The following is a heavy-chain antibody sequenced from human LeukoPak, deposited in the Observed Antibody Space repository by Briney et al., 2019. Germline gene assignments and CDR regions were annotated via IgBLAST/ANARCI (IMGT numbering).Heavy chain of an antibody. CDR1: GFTFDDYG. CDR3: AREVAGNRHGFGIDY. CDR2: INWNGGSI. J-gene: IGHJ4*02. D-gene: IGHD1-14*01. Sequence: PGGSLRLSCAASGFTFDDYGMSWVRQAPGKGLEWVSGINWNGGSIGYVDSVKGRFIISRDNAKNSLYLQMNSLRVEDTALYYCAREVAGNRHGFGIDYWGQGTLVTVSS. V-gene: IGHV3-20*04.